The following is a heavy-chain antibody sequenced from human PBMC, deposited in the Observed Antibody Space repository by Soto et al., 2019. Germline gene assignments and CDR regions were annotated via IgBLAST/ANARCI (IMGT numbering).Heavy chain of an antibody. CDR3: AKGGESYYDSSGRFDY. CDR1: GFTFSSYG. D-gene: IGHD3-22*01. Sequence: GGSLRLSCAASGFTFSSYGMHWVRQAPGKGLEWVAVISYDGSNKYYADSVKGRFTISRDNSKNTLYLQMNSLRAEDTAVYYCAKGGESYYDSSGRFDYWGQGTLVTVSS. J-gene: IGHJ4*02. V-gene: IGHV3-30*18. CDR2: ISYDGSNK.